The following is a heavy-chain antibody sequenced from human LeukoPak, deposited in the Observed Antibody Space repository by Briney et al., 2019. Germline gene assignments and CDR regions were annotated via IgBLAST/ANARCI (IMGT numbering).Heavy chain of an antibody. CDR2: IYYSGST. D-gene: IGHD6-6*01. Sequence: SETLSLTCTVAGGSISSYYWSWIRQPPGKGLGWIGYIYYSGSTNYNPSLKSRVTISVDTSKNQFSLKLSSVTAADTAVYYCARVDSSSFRGYYYYVDVWGKGTTVTVSS. J-gene: IGHJ6*03. V-gene: IGHV4-59*01. CDR3: ARVDSSSFRGYYYYVDV. CDR1: GGSISSYY.